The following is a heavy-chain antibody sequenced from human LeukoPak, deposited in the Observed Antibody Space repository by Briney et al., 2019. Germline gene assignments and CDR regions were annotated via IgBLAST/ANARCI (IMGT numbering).Heavy chain of an antibody. CDR3: AKDSAVSGSYPDASDI. Sequence: GRSLRLSCAASGFTFSSYALHWVRQAPGKGLDWVAIISYDGSNKHYADSVKGRFTISRDNSKNTLYLQMNSLRAEDTAVYYCAKDSAVSGSYPDASDIWGQGTMVTVSS. CDR1: GFTFSSYA. V-gene: IGHV3-30*04. J-gene: IGHJ3*02. CDR2: ISYDGSNK. D-gene: IGHD1-26*01.